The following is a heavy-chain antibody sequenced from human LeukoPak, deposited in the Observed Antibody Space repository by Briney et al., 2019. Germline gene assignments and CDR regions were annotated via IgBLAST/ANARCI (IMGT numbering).Heavy chain of an antibody. Sequence: SETLSLTCAVYGGSFSGYYWSWIRQPPGKGLEWIGYIYYSGSTNYNPSLKSRVTISVDTSKNQFSLKLSSVTAADTAVYYCASDDYYGSGSYHYWGQGTLVTVSS. CDR1: GGSFSGYY. J-gene: IGHJ4*02. V-gene: IGHV4-59*01. D-gene: IGHD3-10*01. CDR2: IYYSGST. CDR3: ASDDYYGSGSYHY.